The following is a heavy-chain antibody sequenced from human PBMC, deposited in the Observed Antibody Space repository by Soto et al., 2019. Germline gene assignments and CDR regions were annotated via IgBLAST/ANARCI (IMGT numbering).Heavy chain of an antibody. CDR1: GGTFSSHT. V-gene: IGHV1-69*08. CDR2: IIPALGTA. Sequence: QDQLVQSGAEVKKPGSSVKVSCKASGGTFSSHTFSWVRQAPGQGLEWMGRIIPALGTATYAQKFQGRVTITADESATTVYMELNSLRSEDAAVYYCARPDFGDYWHFDLWGRGTRVTVAS. CDR3: ARPDFGDYWHFDL. J-gene: IGHJ2*01. D-gene: IGHD3-10*01.